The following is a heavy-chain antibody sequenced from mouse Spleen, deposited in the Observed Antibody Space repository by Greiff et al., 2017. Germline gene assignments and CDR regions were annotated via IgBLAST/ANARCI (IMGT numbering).Heavy chain of an antibody. CDR3: ARDYYSNSRWYFDV. CDR1: GYSITSGYY. Sequence: VQLKESGPGLVKPSQSLSLTCSVTGYSITSGYYWNWIRQFPGNKLEWMGYISYDGSNNYNPSLKNRISITRDTSKNQFFLKLNSVTTEDTATYYCARDYYSNSRWYFDVWGAGTTVTVSS. V-gene: IGHV3-6*01. D-gene: IGHD2-5*01. CDR2: ISYDGSN. J-gene: IGHJ1*01.